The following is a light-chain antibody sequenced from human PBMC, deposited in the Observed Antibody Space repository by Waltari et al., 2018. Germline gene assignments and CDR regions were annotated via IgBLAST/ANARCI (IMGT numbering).Light chain of an antibody. Sequence: QSALTQPRSVSGSPGQSVTISCTGTSSDVGGYNYVSWYQQHPGKAPKLMIYAVSKPPSGVPDRFSGSKAGNTASLTISGLQAEDEADYYCCSYAGSFVVFGGGTKLTVL. CDR3: CSYAGSFVV. V-gene: IGLV2-11*01. CDR2: AVS. CDR1: SSDVGGYNY. J-gene: IGLJ2*01.